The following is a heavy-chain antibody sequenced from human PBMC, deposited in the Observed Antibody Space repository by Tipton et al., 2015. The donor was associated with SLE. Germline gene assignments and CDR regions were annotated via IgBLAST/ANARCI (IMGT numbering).Heavy chain of an antibody. Sequence: LRLSCTVSNDSISIHYWSWIRQPPGKGLEWIGYIHYTGSTNYNPSLKSRVTISVDTSKNQFSLKLSSVTAADTAVYYCARGEGCYGDYGEDLNCYYAMDVWGQGTTVTVSS. D-gene: IGHD4-17*01. CDR1: NDSISIHY. CDR3: ARGEGCYGDYGEDLNCYYAMDV. J-gene: IGHJ6*02. V-gene: IGHV4-59*08. CDR2: IHYTGST.